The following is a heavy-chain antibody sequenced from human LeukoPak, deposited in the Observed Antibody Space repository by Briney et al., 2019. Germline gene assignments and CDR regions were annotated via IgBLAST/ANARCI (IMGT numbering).Heavy chain of an antibody. CDR3: ARVHSSGWYDFDY. D-gene: IGHD6-19*01. CDR2: ISSRGGGT. Sequence: GGSLRLSCAASGFTFSSYAMHWVRQAPGKGLEYVSAISSRGGGTYYADSVKGRFTISRDNSKNTLYLQMSSLRAEDTAVYYCARVHSSGWYDFDYWGQGTLVTVSS. V-gene: IGHV3-64D*06. J-gene: IGHJ4*02. CDR1: GFTFSSYA.